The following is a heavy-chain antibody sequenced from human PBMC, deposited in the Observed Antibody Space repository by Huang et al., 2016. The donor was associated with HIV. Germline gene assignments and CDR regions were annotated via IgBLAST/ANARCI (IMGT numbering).Heavy chain of an antibody. J-gene: IGHJ4*02. V-gene: IGHV1-69*13. CDR3: ARGQLGSYGDYDVLY. D-gene: IGHD4-17*01. Sequence: QVQLVQSGAEVKTPGSSVKVSCKASGGTFSKYAISWVRQAPGQGLEWMGGNIPTVGTPNYSRKFQGRVTITADDSTSTTYVEVSSLRSEDTALYYCARGQLGSYGDYDVLYWGQGTLVTVSS. CDR1: GGTFSKYA. CDR2: NIPTVGTP.